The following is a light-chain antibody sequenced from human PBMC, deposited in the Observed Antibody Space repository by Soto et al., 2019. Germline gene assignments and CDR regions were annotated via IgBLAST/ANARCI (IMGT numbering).Light chain of an antibody. V-gene: IGLV2-14*03. J-gene: IGLJ1*01. CDR3: CSYTTSNTRQIV. CDR2: DVS. Sequence: SVLTQPASGSGSPGQSITISCTGTSSDVGGYNYVSWYQHHPGKAPKLMIYDVSNRPSGVSNRFSGSKSGNTASLTISGLQPEDEADYYCCSYTTSNTRQIVFGTGTKVTVL. CDR1: SSDVGGYNY.